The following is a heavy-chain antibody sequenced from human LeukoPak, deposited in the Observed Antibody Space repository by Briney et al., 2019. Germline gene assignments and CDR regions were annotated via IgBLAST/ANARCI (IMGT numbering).Heavy chain of an antibody. D-gene: IGHD2-8*01. Sequence: VGALRLSCAPSVLTLSSYSMKSVRQAPGKGLEWVSSISTSSSYIYYAHPAKGRFTISRANAKNSFYLQMNSLRAEDTAMYYCAKDRSAPHMLWNAFDIWGQGTMVTVSS. CDR3: AKDRSAPHMLWNAFDI. J-gene: IGHJ3*02. CDR1: VLTLSSYS. V-gene: IGHV3-21*01. CDR2: ISTSSSYI.